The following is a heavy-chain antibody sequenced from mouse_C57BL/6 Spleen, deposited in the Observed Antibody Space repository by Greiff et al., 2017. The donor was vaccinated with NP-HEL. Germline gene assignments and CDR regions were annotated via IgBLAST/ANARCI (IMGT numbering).Heavy chain of an antibody. Sequence: LQQPGAELVKPGASVKLSCKASGYTFTSYWMQWVKQRPGQGLEWIGEIDPSDSYTNYNQKFKGKATLTVDTSSSTAYMQLSSLTSEDSAVYYWSEGRLRGLLDYWGQGTSVTVSS. J-gene: IGHJ4*01. CDR3: SEGRLRGLLDY. D-gene: IGHD2-4*01. CDR2: IDPSDSYT. CDR1: GYTFTSYW. V-gene: IGHV1-50*01.